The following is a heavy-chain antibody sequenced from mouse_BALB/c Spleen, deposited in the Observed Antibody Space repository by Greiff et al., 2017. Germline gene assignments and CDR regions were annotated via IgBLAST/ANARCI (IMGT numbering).Heavy chain of an antibody. Sequence: EVKLMESGGGLVQPGGSMKLSCVASGFTFSSYWMSWVRQSPEKGLEWVAEIRLKSDNYATHYAESVKGKFTISRDDSKSRLYLQMNSLRAEDTGIYYCTGGKIAMDYWGQGTSVTVSS. D-gene: IGHD1-1*02. V-gene: IGHV6-6*02. J-gene: IGHJ4*01. CDR2: IRLKSDNYAT. CDR3: TGGKIAMDY. CDR1: GFTFSSYW.